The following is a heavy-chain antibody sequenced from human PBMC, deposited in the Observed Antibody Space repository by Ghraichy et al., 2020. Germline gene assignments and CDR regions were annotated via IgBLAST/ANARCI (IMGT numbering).Heavy chain of an antibody. V-gene: IGHV4-59*01. CDR2: IYYSGST. Sequence: SQTLSLTCTVSGGSISSYYWSWIRQPPGKGLEWIGYIYYSGSTNYNPSLKSRVTISVDTSKNQFSLKLSSVTAADTAVYYCARETKLRYFDWFDYYYYYMDVWGKGTTVTVSS. J-gene: IGHJ6*03. CDR1: GGSISSYY. D-gene: IGHD3-9*01. CDR3: ARETKLRYFDWFDYYYYYMDV.